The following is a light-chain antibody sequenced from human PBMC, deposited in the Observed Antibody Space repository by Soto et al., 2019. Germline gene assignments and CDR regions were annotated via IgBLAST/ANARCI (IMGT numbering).Light chain of an antibody. V-gene: IGKV3D-15*01. CDR2: GAS. J-gene: IGKJ1*01. Sequence: IVMTPSPATLSVSPGERAPLSCRASQSVSSNLAWYQQKPVQAPRLLIYGASTRATGIPARFSGSGSGTELTLTISSLQSEDFAVYYCQQYNNWPSWTVGQGTKVQIK. CDR1: QSVSSN. CDR3: QQYNNWPSWT.